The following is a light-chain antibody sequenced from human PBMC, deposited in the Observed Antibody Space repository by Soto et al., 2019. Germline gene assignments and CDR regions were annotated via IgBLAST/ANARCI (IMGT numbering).Light chain of an antibody. V-gene: IGLV1-40*01. Sequence: QPVLTQPPSVSGAPGQRVSISCSGSSSNFGAGFDVHWYQQLLGTAPKLLIYANSNRPSGVPDRFSGSRSGTAASLAITGLQAEDEADYYCQSYDTSLSARVFGGGTKVTVL. CDR2: ANS. CDR1: SSNFGAGFD. J-gene: IGLJ3*02. CDR3: QSYDTSLSARV.